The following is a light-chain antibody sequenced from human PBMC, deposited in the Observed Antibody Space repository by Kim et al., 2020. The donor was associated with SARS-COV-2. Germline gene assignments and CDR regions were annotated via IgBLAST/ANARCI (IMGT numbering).Light chain of an antibody. CDR2: QDS. CDR3: QAWDSSTYVV. Sequence: PGQTASITCSGDKLGDKYACWYKEKPGQSPVLGIYQDSKRPSGIPERFSGSNSGNTATLTISGTQAMDEADYYCQAWDSSTYVVFGGGTQLTVL. J-gene: IGLJ2*01. CDR1: KLGDKY. V-gene: IGLV3-1*01.